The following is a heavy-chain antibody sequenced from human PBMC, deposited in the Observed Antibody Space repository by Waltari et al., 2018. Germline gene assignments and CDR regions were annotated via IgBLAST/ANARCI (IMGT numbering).Heavy chain of an antibody. Sequence: EVQLLESGGGLVQPGGSLRLSCAASGFTFSSYAMSWVRQAPGKGLEVVSAISGSGGSTYYADSVKGRFTISRENAKNTLYLQMNSLRAEDTAVYYCAKDWRGVIKNPLGYYWGQGTLVTVSS. CDR1: GFTFSSYA. J-gene: IGHJ4*02. CDR3: AKDWRGVIKNPLGYY. D-gene: IGHD3-10*01. CDR2: ISGSGGST. V-gene: IGHV3-23*01.